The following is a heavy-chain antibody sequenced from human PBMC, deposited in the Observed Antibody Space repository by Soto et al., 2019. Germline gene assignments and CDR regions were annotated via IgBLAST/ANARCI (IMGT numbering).Heavy chain of an antibody. Sequence: GGSLRLSCAASGFTSSNAWMSWVRQAPGKGLEWVGRIKSKTDGGTTDYAAPVKGRFTIPRDDSKNTLYLQMNSLETEDTAVYYCTTDVVAAGTDYYYYGLDVWGQGTTVTVSS. J-gene: IGHJ6*02. CDR1: GFTSSNAW. CDR2: IKSKTDGGTT. CDR3: TTDVVAAGTDYYYYGLDV. D-gene: IGHD6-13*01. V-gene: IGHV3-15*01.